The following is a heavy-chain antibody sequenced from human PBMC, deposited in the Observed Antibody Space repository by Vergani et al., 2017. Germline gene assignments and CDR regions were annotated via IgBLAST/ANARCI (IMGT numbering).Heavy chain of an antibody. Sequence: QVQLVQSGAEVKKPGAPVKVSCNSSGYTFTSYDINWVRQATGQGLEWMGWMNPNSGNTGYAQKLQGRVTITRNTSISTAYVELSSLRSEDTAVYYCARAGYRSSWYACYYGMDVWGQGTTVTVSS. V-gene: IGHV1-8*03. D-gene: IGHD6-13*01. J-gene: IGHJ6*02. CDR1: GYTFTSYD. CDR2: MNPNSGNT. CDR3: ARAGYRSSWYACYYGMDV.